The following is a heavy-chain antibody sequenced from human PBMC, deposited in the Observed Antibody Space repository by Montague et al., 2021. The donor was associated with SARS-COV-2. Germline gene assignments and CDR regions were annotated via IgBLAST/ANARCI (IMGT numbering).Heavy chain of an antibody. J-gene: IGHJ3*02. CDR3: AGGWGGTYSDDAFDI. Sequence: TLSLTCSVSGGSIRSGGYSWSWIRQPPGKGLEWIGYFYHSGSIYYNPSLQSRVTVSVDRSKNHSSLKLTSVTAAATAVYSCAGGWGGTYSDDAFDIWGQGTMVTVSS. V-gene: IGHV4-30-2*01. CDR2: FYHSGSI. D-gene: IGHD1-26*01. CDR1: GGSIRSGGYS.